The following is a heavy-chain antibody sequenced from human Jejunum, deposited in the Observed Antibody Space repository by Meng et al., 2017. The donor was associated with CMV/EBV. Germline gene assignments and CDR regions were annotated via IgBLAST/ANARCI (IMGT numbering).Heavy chain of an antibody. Sequence: SGVPLSTYVISWVRQAPGQGLEWMGRIIPIIGRPHHAQRFQDRVSITADKATSTVYMELKTLTSEDTAVYFCASDITGNSYAYDSWGQGTLVTVSS. J-gene: IGHJ5*01. V-gene: IGHV1-69*04. D-gene: IGHD3-16*01. CDR3: ASDITGNSYAYDS. CDR1: GVPLSTYV. CDR2: IIPIIGRP.